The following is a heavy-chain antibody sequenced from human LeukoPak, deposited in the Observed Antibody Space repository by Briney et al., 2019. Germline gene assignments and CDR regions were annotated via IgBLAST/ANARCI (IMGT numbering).Heavy chain of an antibody. CDR2: ISSSGSTI. J-gene: IGHJ4*02. V-gene: IGHV3-48*04. CDR1: GFAFKNAW. D-gene: IGHD6-19*01. CDR3: AKDPNSGGWSFDY. Sequence: GGSLRLSCAASGFAFKNAWMNWVRQAPGKGLEWVSYISSSGSTIYYADSVKGRFTISRDNAKNSLYLQMNSLRAEDTAVYYCAKDPNSGGWSFDYWGQGTLVTVSS.